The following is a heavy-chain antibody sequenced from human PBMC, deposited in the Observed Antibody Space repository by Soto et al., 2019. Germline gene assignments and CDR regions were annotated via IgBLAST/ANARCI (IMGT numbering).Heavy chain of an antibody. CDR3: ARSVHPAVTPFDY. D-gene: IGHD4-17*01. Sequence: QVQLQESGPGLVKPSQTLSLTCTVSGGSISSGGYYWSWIRQHPGKGLEWIGYIYYSGSTYYNPSIRTRVTMLGDTDKNQFSVKMSSVTAPDTAVDYCARSVHPAVTPFDYLGQGTLVTVSS. CDR1: GGSISSGGYY. CDR2: IYYSGST. J-gene: IGHJ4*02. V-gene: IGHV4-31*03.